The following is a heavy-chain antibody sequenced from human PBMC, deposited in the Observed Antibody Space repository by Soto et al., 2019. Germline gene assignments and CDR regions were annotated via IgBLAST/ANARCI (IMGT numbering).Heavy chain of an antibody. CDR2: ISYDGRDS. V-gene: IGHV3-30*04. Sequence: PGGSLRLSCAASGLTFTGFAVHWVRQAPAKGLEWVAVISYDGRDSHYADSVRGRLTISRDNSKNTVFLQMNSLTTEDTAVYYCAKDRYFDSYDFDYWGQGTRVTV. J-gene: IGHJ4*02. CDR1: GLTFTGFA. CDR3: AKDRYFDSYDFDY. D-gene: IGHD3-9*01.